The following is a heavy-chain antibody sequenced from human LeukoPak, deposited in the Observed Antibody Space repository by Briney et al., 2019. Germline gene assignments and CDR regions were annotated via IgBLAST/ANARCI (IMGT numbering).Heavy chain of an antibody. D-gene: IGHD4-17*01. CDR2: ITYNGSST. CDR1: GFTFSSYA. Sequence: PGGSLRLSCAASGFTFSSYAVHWVRQAPGKGLEYVSAITYNGSSTYYANSVKGRFTISRDNSKNTLYLQLGSLRAEDMAVYYCARGKLDYGDYYYYSGMDVWGQGTTVTVSS. J-gene: IGHJ6*02. CDR3: ARGKLDYGDYYYYSGMDV. V-gene: IGHV3-64*01.